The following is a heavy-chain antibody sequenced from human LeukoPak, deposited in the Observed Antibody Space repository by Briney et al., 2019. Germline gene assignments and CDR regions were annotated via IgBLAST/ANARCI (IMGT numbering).Heavy chain of an antibody. CDR1: GDSISSGTYY. CDR2: IHYSGST. J-gene: IGHJ3*02. CDR3: ASRSYYGNAFDI. Sequence: SEILSLTCTVSGDSISSGTYYWSWIRQPAGKGLEWIGYIHYSGSTNYNPSLKSRVTISVDTSKNQFSLKLSSVTAADTAVYYCASRSYYGNAFDIWGQGTMVTVSS. V-gene: IGHV4-61*10. D-gene: IGHD1-26*01.